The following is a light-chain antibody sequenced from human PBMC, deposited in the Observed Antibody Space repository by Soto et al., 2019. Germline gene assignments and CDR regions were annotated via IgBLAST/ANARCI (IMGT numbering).Light chain of an antibody. CDR3: QQYGSSPPWG. Sequence: EIVMTQSPATLSVSPGERATLSCRASQSVGSNLAWYQQKPGQAPRLLIYGASTRATDIPDRFSGSGSGTDFTLTISRLEPEDFAVYYCQQYGSSPPWGFGQGTKVDIK. CDR2: GAS. J-gene: IGKJ1*01. V-gene: IGKV3-20*01. CDR1: QSVGSN.